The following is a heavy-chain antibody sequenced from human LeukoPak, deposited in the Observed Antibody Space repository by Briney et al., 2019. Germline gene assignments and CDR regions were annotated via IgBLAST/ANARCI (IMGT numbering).Heavy chain of an antibody. CDR3: ARDAAFGSASYLDY. CDR1: GFTFSSSA. V-gene: IGHV3-30*04. J-gene: IGHJ4*02. Sequence: GGSLRLSCTASGFTFSSSAIYWVRQAPGKGLECVTVISYDESEKYYADSMKGRFTISRDNSKNTVFLEMNSLRGDDTAIYYCARDAAFGSASYLDYWGQGILVTVSS. D-gene: IGHD3-10*01. CDR2: ISYDESEK.